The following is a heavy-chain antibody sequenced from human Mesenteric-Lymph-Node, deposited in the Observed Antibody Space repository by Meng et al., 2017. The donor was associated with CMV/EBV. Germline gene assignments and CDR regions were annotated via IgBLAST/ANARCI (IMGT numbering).Heavy chain of an antibody. Sequence: SGSYYWSWIRQPPGKGLEWIGYIYYSGSTYYNPSLKSRVTISVDTSKNQFSLKLSSVTAADTAVYYCARDQLSRYCSSTSCSNGFDPWGQGTLVTVSS. CDR1: SGSYY. CDR3: ARDQLSRYCSSTSCSNGFDP. CDR2: IYYSGST. V-gene: IGHV4-31*02. J-gene: IGHJ5*02. D-gene: IGHD2-2*01.